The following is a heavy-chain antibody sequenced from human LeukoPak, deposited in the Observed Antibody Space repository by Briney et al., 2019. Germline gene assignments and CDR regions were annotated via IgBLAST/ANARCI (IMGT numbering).Heavy chain of an antibody. V-gene: IGHV3-23*01. J-gene: IGHJ4*02. CDR3: AKGAPPLYDSSGYSVEPHFDY. CDR2: ISGSGGST. D-gene: IGHD3-22*01. CDR1: GFTFSSYA. Sequence: PGGSLRLSCAASGFTFSSYAMSWVRQAPGKGLEWVSAISGSGGSTYYADSVKGRFTISRDNSKNTLYLQMNSLRAEDTAVYYCAKGAPPLYDSSGYSVEPHFDYWGQGTLVTVSS.